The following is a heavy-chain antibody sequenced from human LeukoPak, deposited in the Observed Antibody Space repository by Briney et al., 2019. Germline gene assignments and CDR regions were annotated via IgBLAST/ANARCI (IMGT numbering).Heavy chain of an antibody. CDR1: GGSISRYY. Sequence: SETLSLTCTGSGGSISRYYWSWIRQPPGKGLDWIGSIHYSGSTTYNPSLKSPVNISVDTSKNQFSLKLSSVTAADTAVYYCARRLGSSSTGFDYWGQGTLVTVSS. CDR2: IHYSGST. D-gene: IGHD2-2*01. V-gene: IGHV4-59*08. CDR3: ARRLGSSSTGFDY. J-gene: IGHJ4*02.